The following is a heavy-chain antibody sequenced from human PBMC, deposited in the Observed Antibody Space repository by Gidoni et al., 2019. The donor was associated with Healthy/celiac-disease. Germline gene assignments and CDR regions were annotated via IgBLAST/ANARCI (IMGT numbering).Heavy chain of an antibody. CDR1: GFTVSSNY. V-gene: IGHV3-66*01. CDR2: IYSGGST. J-gene: IGHJ4*02. D-gene: IGHD3-10*01. Sequence: EVQLVESGGGLVQPGGSLRLSGAPSGFTVSSNYMSWVRQAPGKGLGWVSVIYSGGSTYYADSVKGRFTISRDNSKNTLYLQMNSLRAEDTAVYYCARDRDEYNYGSGSYSLWGQGTLVTVSS. CDR3: ARDRDEYNYGSGSYSL.